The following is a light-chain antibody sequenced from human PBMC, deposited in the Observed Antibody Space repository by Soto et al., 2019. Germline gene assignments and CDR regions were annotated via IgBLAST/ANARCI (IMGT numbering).Light chain of an antibody. V-gene: IGLV2-14*03. CDR2: DVS. J-gene: IGLJ2*01. Sequence: QSALTQPASVFGSPGQSITISCTGTSSDVGGYNYVSWYQQHPGKAPKLMIYDVSNRPSGASNRFSGSKSGNTASLTISGLQAEDEADYYCTSYTSSSTILFGGGTKLTVL. CDR3: TSYTSSSTIL. CDR1: SSDVGGYNY.